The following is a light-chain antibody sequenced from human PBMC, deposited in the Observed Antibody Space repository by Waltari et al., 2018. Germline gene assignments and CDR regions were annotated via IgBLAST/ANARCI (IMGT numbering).Light chain of an antibody. CDR2: GAS. Sequence: DIQMTQSPSSLSASVGDRVAITCRASQSISTYVNWYRQKPGKAPEPLIFGASTLQSGVPSRFSGSGSGTDFTLTISSLQPEDFATYYCEQTYSTPYIFGQGTKLQIK. CDR3: EQTYSTPYI. J-gene: IGKJ2*01. V-gene: IGKV1-39*01. CDR1: QSISTY.